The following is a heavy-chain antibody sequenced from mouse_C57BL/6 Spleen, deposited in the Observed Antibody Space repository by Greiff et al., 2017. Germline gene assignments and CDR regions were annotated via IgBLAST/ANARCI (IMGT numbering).Heavy chain of an antibody. Sequence: EVMLVESGGGLVKPGGSLKLSCAASGFTFSDYGMHWVRQAPEKGLEWVAYISSGSSTSYYADTVKDRFTISRDNAKNTLFLQRTSLRSEDTAMYYCATTAQATSNPHFDYWGQGTTLTVSS. J-gene: IGHJ2*01. CDR2: ISSGSSTS. CDR3: ATTAQATSNPHFDY. CDR1: GFTFSDYG. V-gene: IGHV5-17*01. D-gene: IGHD3-2*02.